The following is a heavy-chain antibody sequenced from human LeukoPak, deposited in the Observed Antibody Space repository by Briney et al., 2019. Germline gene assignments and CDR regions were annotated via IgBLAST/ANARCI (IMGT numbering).Heavy chain of an antibody. CDR3: ARPDPFWTSLWERDGGAFDI. V-gene: IGHV4-30-4*08. CDR2: IYYSGST. CDR1: GGSISSGDYY. J-gene: IGHJ3*02. Sequence: SETLSLTCTVSGGSISSGDYYWSWIRQPPGKGLEWIGYIYYSGSTYYNPSLKSRVTISVDTSKNQFSLKLSSVTAADTAVYYCARPDPFWTSLWERDGGAFDIWGQGTMVTVSS. D-gene: IGHD1-26*01.